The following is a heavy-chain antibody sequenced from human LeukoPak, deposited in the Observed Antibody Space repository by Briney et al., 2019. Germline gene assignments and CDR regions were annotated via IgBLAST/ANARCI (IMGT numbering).Heavy chain of an antibody. J-gene: IGHJ6*02. CDR1: GGSFSGYY. D-gene: IGHD6-13*01. CDR3: AKGIAAAGNPYYYYGMDV. Sequence: SETLSLICAVYGGSFSGYYWSWIRQPPGKGLEWIGEINHSGSTNYNPPLKSRVTISVDTSKNQFSLKLSSVTAADTAVYYCAKGIAAAGNPYYYYGMDVWGQGTTVTVSS. CDR2: INHSGST. V-gene: IGHV4-34*01.